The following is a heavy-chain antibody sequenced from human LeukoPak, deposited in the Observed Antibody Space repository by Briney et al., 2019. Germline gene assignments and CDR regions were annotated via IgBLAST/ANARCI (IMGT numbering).Heavy chain of an antibody. V-gene: IGHV4-34*01. CDR3: ARSPKVDY. CDR2: INHSGST. CDR1: GGSFGGYY. J-gene: IGHJ4*02. Sequence: PSETLSLTCAVYGGSFGGYYWSWIRQPPGKGLEWIGEINHSGSTNYNPSLKSRVTISVGTSKNQFSLKLSSVTAADTAVYYCARSPKVDYWGQGTLVTVSS.